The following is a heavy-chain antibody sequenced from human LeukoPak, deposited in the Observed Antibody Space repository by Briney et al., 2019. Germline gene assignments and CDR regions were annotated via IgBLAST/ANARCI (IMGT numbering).Heavy chain of an antibody. CDR2: IYYSGST. V-gene: IGHV4-31*03. Sequence: PSQTLSLTCTVSGGSISSGGYYWSWIRQHPGKGLEWIGYIYYSGSTYYNPSLKGRVTISVDTSKNQFSLKLSSVTAADTAVYYCARGVVAATRYFDYWGQGTLVTVSS. CDR1: GGSISSGGYY. D-gene: IGHD2-15*01. J-gene: IGHJ4*02. CDR3: ARGVVAATRYFDY.